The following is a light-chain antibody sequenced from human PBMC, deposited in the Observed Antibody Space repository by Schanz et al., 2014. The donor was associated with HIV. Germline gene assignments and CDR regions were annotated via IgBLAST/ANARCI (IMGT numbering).Light chain of an antibody. J-gene: IGLJ2*01. V-gene: IGLV2-14*01. Sequence: QSVLTQPASVSGSPGQSITISCTGTSSDVGGYNYVSWYQQHPGKAPKLMIYEVSKRPSGVSNRFSGSKSGNTASLTVSGLQAEDEADYYCTSYAGSNNVVFGGGTKLTVL. CDR3: TSYAGSNNVV. CDR1: SSDVGGYNY. CDR2: EVS.